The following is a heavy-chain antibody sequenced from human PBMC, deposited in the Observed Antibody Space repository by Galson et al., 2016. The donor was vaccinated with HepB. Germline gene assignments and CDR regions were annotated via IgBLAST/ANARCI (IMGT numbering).Heavy chain of an antibody. V-gene: IGHV3-53*01. CDR1: GFTVSSSY. CDR2: IYSGGST. Sequence: SLRLSCAASGFTVSSSYMSWVRQAPGKGLEWVSVIYSGGSTYYADSVKGRFTISRDNAKNTLYLHMNSLRAEDTAVYYCASSVRGSRSPPGGYWGPGILVTVSS. CDR3: ASSVRGSRSPPGGY. D-gene: IGHD3-10*01. J-gene: IGHJ4*02.